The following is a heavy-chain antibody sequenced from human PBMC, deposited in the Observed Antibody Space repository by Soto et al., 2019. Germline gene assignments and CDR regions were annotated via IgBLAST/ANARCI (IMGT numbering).Heavy chain of an antibody. CDR2: ISYDGSNK. V-gene: IGHV3-30*18. CDR3: AKALIAVAGNFDY. J-gene: IGHJ4*02. Sequence: AGGSLRLSCAASGFTFSSYGMHWVRQAPGKGLEWVAVISYDGSNKYYADSVKGRFTISRDNSKNTLYLQMNSLRAEDTAVYYCAKALIAVAGNFDYWGQGALVSDSS. CDR1: GFTFSSYG. D-gene: IGHD6-19*01.